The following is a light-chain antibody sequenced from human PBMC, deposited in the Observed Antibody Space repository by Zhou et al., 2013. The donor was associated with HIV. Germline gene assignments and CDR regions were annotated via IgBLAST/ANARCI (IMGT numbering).Light chain of an antibody. CDR2: GAS. CDR1: QTIISTF. CDR3: QQRSNWPLT. Sequence: EIVLTQSPGTLSLSPGESATLSCRASQTIISTFLAWYQQKPGQAPRLLIYGASNRATGVPARFTGSGSGTDFTLTISGLEPEDSGVYYCQQRSNWPLTFGGGTKVEIK. J-gene: IGKJ4*01. V-gene: IGKV3D-20*02.